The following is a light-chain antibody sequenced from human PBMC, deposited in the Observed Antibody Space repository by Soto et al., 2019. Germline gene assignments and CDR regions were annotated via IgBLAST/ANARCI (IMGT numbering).Light chain of an antibody. CDR3: SSFTDTGTLM. J-gene: IGLJ3*02. CDR2: DVS. CDR1: SSDVGAYHS. V-gene: IGLV2-14*03. Sequence: QSALTQPASLSGSPGQAFTISCTGTSSDVGAYHSVSWYQQHPGKAPKLIIFDVSNRPSGVSNRFSGSKSGNTASLTISGLQAEDEADYYCSSFTDTGTLMFGGGIKLTVL.